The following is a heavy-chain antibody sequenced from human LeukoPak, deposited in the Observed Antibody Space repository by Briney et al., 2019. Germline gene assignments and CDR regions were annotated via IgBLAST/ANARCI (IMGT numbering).Heavy chain of an antibody. D-gene: IGHD3-22*01. J-gene: IGHJ4*02. V-gene: IGHV3-23*01. CDR2: IFSGGGEI. CDR3: AKDLIRITMIVVVRMGFDY. CDR1: GFTFNTFA. Sequence: GGSLRLSCAASGFTFNTFAMIWVRQPPGKGLEWVSSIFSGGGEIHYADSVKGRFTISRDNSKNTLYLQMNSLRAEDTAVYYCAKDLIRITMIVVVRMGFDYWGQGTLVTVSS.